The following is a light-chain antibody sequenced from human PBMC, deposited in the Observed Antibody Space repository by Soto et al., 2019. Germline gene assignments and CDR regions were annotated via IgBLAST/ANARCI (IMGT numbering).Light chain of an antibody. CDR1: QSLSSN. Sequence: EIVMTQSPATLSVSPGERATLSCRASQSLSSNLAWYQQKPGQAPRLLIYGASTRATGIPARFSGSGSGTDFTLTISSLQSEDSALYYCQQYNKWPPWTFGQGTKVEIK. V-gene: IGKV3-15*01. CDR2: GAS. J-gene: IGKJ1*01. CDR3: QQYNKWPPWT.